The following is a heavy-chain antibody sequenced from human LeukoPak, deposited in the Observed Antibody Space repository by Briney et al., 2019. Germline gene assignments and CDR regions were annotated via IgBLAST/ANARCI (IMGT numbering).Heavy chain of an antibody. CDR1: GFIFDDYA. Sequence: GGSLSLSCAASGFIFDDYAMIWVRQAPGKGLEWVSGINWSGGSTGYADSVKGRFTISRDNAKNSLYLQMHSLRAEDTALYYCARAGNPNYYYYYMDAWGKGTTVTVSS. J-gene: IGHJ6*03. CDR3: ARAGNPNYYYYYMDA. CDR2: INWSGGST. V-gene: IGHV3-20*04.